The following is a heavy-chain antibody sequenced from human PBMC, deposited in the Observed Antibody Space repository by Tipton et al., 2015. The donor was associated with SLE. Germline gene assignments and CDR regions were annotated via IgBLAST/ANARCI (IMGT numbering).Heavy chain of an antibody. CDR3: ARSMLTTKRVFDY. CDR1: GGSISGYY. Sequence: TLSLTCTVSGGSISGYYWGWIRQPPGKGLEWIGYIYYTGSSNHNPSLKGRVTMSVDTSKNQFSLSVNSVTAADTAVYYCARSMLTTKRVFDYWGQGTLVTVSS. V-gene: IGHV4-59*01. J-gene: IGHJ4*02. CDR2: IYYTGSS. D-gene: IGHD3-16*01.